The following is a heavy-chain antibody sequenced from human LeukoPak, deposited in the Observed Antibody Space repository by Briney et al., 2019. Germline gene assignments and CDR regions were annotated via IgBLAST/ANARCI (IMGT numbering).Heavy chain of an antibody. D-gene: IGHD3-22*01. J-gene: IGHJ6*03. V-gene: IGHV3-30*02. CDR1: GFTFSGYG. CDR2: IRLDGSNK. CDR3: AKDPYCLDGNYYPYYYYMYV. Sequence: GASLRLSCAASGFTFSGYGMHWVRQAPGKGLEWVAFIRLDGSNKYYADSVKGRFTISRDNSKNTLDLQMNTLTAEDTAVYYCAKDPYCLDGNYYPYYYYMYVWAKGTTVTVSS.